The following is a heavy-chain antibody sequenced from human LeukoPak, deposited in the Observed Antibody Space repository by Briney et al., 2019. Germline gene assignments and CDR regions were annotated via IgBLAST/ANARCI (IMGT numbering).Heavy chain of an antibody. V-gene: IGHV3-74*01. CDR2: ISSDGSNT. CDR1: GFTFSSYW. D-gene: IGHD3-10*01. Sequence: GGSLRLSCAASGFTFSSYWMHCVQVPGKGLVWVSRISSDGSNTIYADSVRGRFTISRDNAKNTLYLQMNSLRAEDTAVYYCARVGSGSTLDCWGQGILVTVSS. J-gene: IGHJ4*02. CDR3: ARVGSGSTLDC.